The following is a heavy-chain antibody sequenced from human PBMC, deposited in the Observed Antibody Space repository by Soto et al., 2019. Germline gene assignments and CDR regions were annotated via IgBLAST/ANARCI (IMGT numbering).Heavy chain of an antibody. CDR3: ARDRIAARGTAFGI. D-gene: IGHD6-6*01. CDR1: GGSISSGGYY. CDR2: IYYSGST. Sequence: SETLSLTCTVSGGSISSGGYYWSWIRQHPGKGLEWIGYIYYSGSTYYNPSLKSRVTISVGTSKNQFSLKLSSVTAADTAVYYCARDRIAARGTAFGIWGQGTMVTVSS. V-gene: IGHV4-31*03. J-gene: IGHJ3*02.